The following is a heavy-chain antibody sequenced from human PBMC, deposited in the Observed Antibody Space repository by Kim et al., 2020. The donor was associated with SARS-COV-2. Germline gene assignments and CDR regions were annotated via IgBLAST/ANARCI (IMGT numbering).Heavy chain of an antibody. V-gene: IGHV1-69*04. J-gene: IGHJ4*02. CDR3: AREGGDGYNFFDY. Sequence: QKFPGRVTNTADKATSTAYMELSSLRSEDTAVYYCAREGGDGYNFFDYWGQGTLVTVSS. D-gene: IGHD3-16*01.